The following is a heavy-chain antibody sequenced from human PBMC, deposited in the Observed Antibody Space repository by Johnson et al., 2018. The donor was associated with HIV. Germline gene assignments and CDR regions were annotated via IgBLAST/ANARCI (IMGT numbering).Heavy chain of an antibody. CDR3: ARGRYYDYVWGSYQEEGDI. V-gene: IGHV3-74*01. CDR2: INSDGSST. CDR1: GFTFSSYW. D-gene: IGHD3-16*01. Sequence: VQLVESGGGLVQPGGSLRLSCAASGFTFSSYWMHWVRQAPGKGLVWVSRINSDGSSTSYADSVKGRFTISRDNAKNTLYPQMNRLRAEDTAVYYCARGRYYDYVWGSYQEEGDIWGQGTMVTVSS. J-gene: IGHJ3*02.